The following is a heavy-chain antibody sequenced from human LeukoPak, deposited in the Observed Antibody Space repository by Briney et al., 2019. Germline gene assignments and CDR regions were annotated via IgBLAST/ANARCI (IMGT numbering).Heavy chain of an antibody. Sequence: SETLSLTCAVYGGSFSGYYWSWIRQPPGKGLEWIGEINHSGSTNYNPSLKGRVTMSVDTSKNQFSLKLSSVTAADTAVYYCARGPVRGVPNWFDPWGQGTLVTVSS. J-gene: IGHJ5*02. D-gene: IGHD3-10*01. V-gene: IGHV4-34*01. CDR2: INHSGST. CDR1: GGSFSGYY. CDR3: ARGPVRGVPNWFDP.